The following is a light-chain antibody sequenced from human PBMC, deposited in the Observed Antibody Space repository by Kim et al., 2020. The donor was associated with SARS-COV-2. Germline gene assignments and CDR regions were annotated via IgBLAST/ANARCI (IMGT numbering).Light chain of an antibody. CDR3: ATWDDSLSGPV. J-gene: IGLJ3*02. CDR1: SSNLGTNY. V-gene: IGLV1-47*01. Sequence: GPRFTISCSEGSSNLGTNYVHWDQQPPGTAPIPLIAEDRQRPSGVPDRVAGSKSGTSASLAISGLQPEDEADYYCATWDDSLSGPVFGGGAKVTVL. CDR2: EDR.